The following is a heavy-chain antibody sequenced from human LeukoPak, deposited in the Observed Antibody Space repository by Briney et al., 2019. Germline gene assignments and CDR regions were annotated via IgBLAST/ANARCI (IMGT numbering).Heavy chain of an antibody. CDR1: GFTVSSNY. D-gene: IGHD6-6*01. CDR2: IYSGGST. CDR3: ARAREQLVIFDY. J-gene: IGHJ4*02. V-gene: IGHV3-53*01. Sequence: PGGSLRLSCAASGFTVSSNYMSWVRQAPGKGLEGVSVIYSGGSTYYADSVKGRFTISRDNSKNTLYLQMNSLRAEDTAVYYCARAREQLVIFDYWGQGTLVTVSS.